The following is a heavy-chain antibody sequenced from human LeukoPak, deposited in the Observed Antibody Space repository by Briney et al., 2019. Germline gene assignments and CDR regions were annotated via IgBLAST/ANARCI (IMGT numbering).Heavy chain of an antibody. CDR3: ARYSSSWRFDY. CDR1: GGSISSYY. J-gene: IGHJ4*02. D-gene: IGHD6-13*01. V-gene: IGHV4-59*08. Sequence: SETLSLTCTASGGSISSYYWGWIRQPPGKGLEWIGNIYYSGTTNYNPSLKSRVTISVDTSKNQFSLKLSSVTAADTAVYYCARYSSSWRFDYWGQGTLVPVSS. CDR2: IYYSGTT.